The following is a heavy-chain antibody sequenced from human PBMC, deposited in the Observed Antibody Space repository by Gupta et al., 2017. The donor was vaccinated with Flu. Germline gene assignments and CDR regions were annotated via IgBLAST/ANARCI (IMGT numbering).Heavy chain of an antibody. D-gene: IGHD4-17*01. J-gene: IGHJ5*02. V-gene: IGHV3-23*01. CDR1: GFTFSNYA. CDR2: IGASGGST. CDR3: AKGQDPWAVTTSEWFDP. Sequence: EVQLLESGGDLVQPGGSLRLSCAASGFTFSNYAMNWVRQAPGKGLEWVSGIGASGGSTNYADSVKGRFTISRDNSKYTLYLQMNSLRADDTAIYFCAKGQDPWAVTTSEWFDPWGQGTLVTVSS.